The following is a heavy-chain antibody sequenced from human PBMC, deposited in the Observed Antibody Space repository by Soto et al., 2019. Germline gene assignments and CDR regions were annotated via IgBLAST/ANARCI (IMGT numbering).Heavy chain of an antibody. CDR2: INPSGGSA. J-gene: IGHJ6*02. D-gene: IGHD3-3*01. CDR1: GYTFTSYY. V-gene: IGHV1-46*01. Sequence: QVQLLQSGAEVKKPGASVKVSCKASGYTFTSYYMHWVRQAPGQGLEWMGIINPSGGSASYAQRFQGRVTMTSDTSTSTVYMEQSSLRSEDTAVYYCARIIRSFGYYYGMDVWGQGTTVTVSS. CDR3: ARIIRSFGYYYGMDV.